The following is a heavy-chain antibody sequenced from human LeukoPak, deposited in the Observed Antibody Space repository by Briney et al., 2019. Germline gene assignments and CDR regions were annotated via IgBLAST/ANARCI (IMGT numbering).Heavy chain of an antibody. D-gene: IGHD5-24*01. J-gene: IGHJ4*02. CDR2: INPNSGGT. Sequence: GASLKVSCKASGYTFTGYYMHWVRQAPGQGLEWMGWINPNSGGTNYAQKFQGRVTMTRDTSISAVYMQLSRLRPDDTAVYYCARDGTGVYNLVQYWGQGTLVTVSS. CDR3: ARDGTGVYNLVQY. V-gene: IGHV1-2*02. CDR1: GYTFTGYY.